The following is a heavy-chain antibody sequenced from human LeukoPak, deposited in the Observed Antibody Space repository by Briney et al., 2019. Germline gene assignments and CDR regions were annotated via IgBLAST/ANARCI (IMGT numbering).Heavy chain of an antibody. V-gene: IGHV1-2*04. CDR2: INPNSGGT. J-gene: IGHJ4*02. CDR1: GYTFTGYY. CDR3: ARGGGIYCSGGSCYNDFDY. D-gene: IGHD2-15*01. Sequence: ASVKVSCKASGYTFTGYYMHWVRQAPGQGLEWMGWINPNSGGTNYAQKFQGWVTMTRDTSISTAYMELSRLRSDDTAVYYCARGGGIYCSGGSCYNDFDYWGQGTLVTVSS.